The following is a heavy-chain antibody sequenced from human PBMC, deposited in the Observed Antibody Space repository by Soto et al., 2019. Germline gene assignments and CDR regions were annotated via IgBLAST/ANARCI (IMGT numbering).Heavy chain of an antibody. Sequence: EVQLLESGGDLVQPGGSLRLSCAASGFSFRSYAMGWVHQAPGKGLNWVSSISAGGDGTYYADSVKGRFTISRDNSKNPVYLQMTSLRADDTAVYYCADGGRYPYYWGPGTLVTVSS. CDR3: ADGGRYPYY. J-gene: IGHJ4*02. CDR1: GFSFRSYA. V-gene: IGHV3-23*01. D-gene: IGHD1-26*01. CDR2: ISAGGDGT.